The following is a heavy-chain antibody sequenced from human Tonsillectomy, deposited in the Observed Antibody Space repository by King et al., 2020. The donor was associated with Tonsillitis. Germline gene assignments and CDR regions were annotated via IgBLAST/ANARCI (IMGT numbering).Heavy chain of an antibody. CDR1: GFPFSKYG. D-gene: IGHD4-17*01. J-gene: IGHJ3*02. V-gene: IGHV3-30*02. CDR2: IGNDGKKK. Sequence: VQLVESGGGVVQPGGSLRLSCAASGFPFSKYGIYWVRQAPGKGPEWVTSIGNDGKKKYYGDSVKGRFTISRDNSKNTIYVQINGLTVEDTAVYYFSKGMRADYSDTYDALEMWGQGTMVTVSS. CDR3: SKGMRADYSDTYDALEM.